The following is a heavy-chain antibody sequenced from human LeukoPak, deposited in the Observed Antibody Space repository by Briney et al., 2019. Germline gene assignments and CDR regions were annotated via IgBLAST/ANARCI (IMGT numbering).Heavy chain of an antibody. CDR3: AAQCNDDFCYKRDYMDV. D-gene: IGHD2-2*02. Sequence: ASVKVSCKTSKNMFTGYFMHWVRQAPGQGLEWIGRINPNSGGTLFAPRFQGRVTMTRDTSIGATYMELSRLTSDDTALYYCAAQCNDDFCYKRDYMDVWGKGTMVIVSS. CDR2: INPNSGGT. J-gene: IGHJ6*03. CDR1: KNMFTGYF. V-gene: IGHV1-2*06.